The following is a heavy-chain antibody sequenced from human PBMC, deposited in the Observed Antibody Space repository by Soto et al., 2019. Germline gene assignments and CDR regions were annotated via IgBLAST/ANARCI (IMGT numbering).Heavy chain of an antibody. CDR3: ARGRSWGGATTHYYYYYGMDV. CDR1: GYTFTSYD. V-gene: IGHV1-8*01. J-gene: IGHJ6*02. D-gene: IGHD1-26*01. Sequence: ASVKVSCKASGYTFTSYDINWVRQATGQGLEWMGWMNPNSGNTGYAQKFQGRVTMTRNTSISTAYMELSSLRSEGTAVYYCARGRSWGGATTHYYYYYGMDVWGQGTTVTVSS. CDR2: MNPNSGNT.